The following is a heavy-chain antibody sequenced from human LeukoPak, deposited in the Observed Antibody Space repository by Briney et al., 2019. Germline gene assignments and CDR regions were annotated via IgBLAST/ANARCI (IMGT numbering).Heavy chain of an antibody. CDR2: IYYSGST. V-gene: IGHV4-59*08. Sequence: SETLSLTCTVSGGSISSYYWSWIRQPPGKGLEWIGYIYYSGSTNYNPSLKSRVTISVDTSKNQFSLKLSPVTAADTAVDYCASGGAPDRRDSRDFDYWGQGTLVTVSS. CDR3: ASGGAPDRRDSRDFDY. D-gene: IGHD3-16*01. J-gene: IGHJ4*02. CDR1: GGSISSYY.